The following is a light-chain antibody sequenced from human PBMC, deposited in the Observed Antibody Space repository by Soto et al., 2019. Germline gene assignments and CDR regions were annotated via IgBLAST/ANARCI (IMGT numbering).Light chain of an antibody. CDR3: NSYSSIITPVV. Sequence: QSAMTQPASVSGSPGQSITISCTGTSSNIGGYNYVSWYQQHPGKAPKLMIYGVSNRPSGVSGRFSGSKSGNTASLTISGLQADDEADYYCNSYSSIITPVVFGGGTKLTVL. J-gene: IGLJ2*01. V-gene: IGLV2-14*01. CDR2: GVS. CDR1: SSNIGGYNY.